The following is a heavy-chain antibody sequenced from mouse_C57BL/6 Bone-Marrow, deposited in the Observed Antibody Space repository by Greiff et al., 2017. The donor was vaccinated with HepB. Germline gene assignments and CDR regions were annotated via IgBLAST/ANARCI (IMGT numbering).Heavy chain of an antibody. CDR2: INPGSGGT. V-gene: IGHV1-54*01. CDR1: GYAFTNYL. CDR3: ARGDYYPSFDY. J-gene: IGHJ2*01. Sequence: VQLQQSGAELVRPGTSVKVSCKASGYAFTNYLIEWVKQRPGQGLEWIGVINPGSGGTNYNEKFKCKATLTADKSSSTAYMQLSSLTSEDSAVYFCARGDYYPSFDYWGQGTTLTVSS. D-gene: IGHD2-1*01.